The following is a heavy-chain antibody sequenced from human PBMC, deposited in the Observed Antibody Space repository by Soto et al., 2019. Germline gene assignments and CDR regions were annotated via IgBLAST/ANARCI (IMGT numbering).Heavy chain of an antibody. Sequence: SETLSLTCTVSGGSIRSRSYYWGWIRQPPGKGLEWIASIYSSGSTYYNPSLKSRVTISVDTSKNQFSLKVSSVTAADTAVYSCASTGTHGPDYYYYGMDVLGQGTKVTV. V-gene: IGHV4-39*01. CDR3: ASTGTHGPDYYYYGMDV. CDR2: IYSSGST. CDR1: GGSIRSRSYY. D-gene: IGHD4-17*01. J-gene: IGHJ6*02.